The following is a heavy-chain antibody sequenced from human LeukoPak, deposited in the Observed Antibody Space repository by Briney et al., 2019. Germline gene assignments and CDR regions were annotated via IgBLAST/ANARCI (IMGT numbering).Heavy chain of an antibody. Sequence: PSETLSLTCTVSGGSISGYYYNWIRQPPGKGLEWIGYIYYSGSTAYNPSLKSRVTISVDTSKSQFSLKLSSVTAADTAVYYCARDQTTGLFDYWGQGTLVTVSS. CDR1: GGSISGYY. D-gene: IGHD1-14*01. CDR2: IYYSGST. CDR3: ARDQTTGLFDY. J-gene: IGHJ4*02. V-gene: IGHV4-59*01.